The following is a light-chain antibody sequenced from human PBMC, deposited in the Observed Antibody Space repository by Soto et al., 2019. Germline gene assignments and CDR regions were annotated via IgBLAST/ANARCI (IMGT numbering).Light chain of an antibody. J-gene: IGLJ1*01. CDR1: NSDIGGYNF. Sequence: QSALTQPPSASGSPGQSVTISCTGTNSDIGGYNFVSWYQQHPGKAPKLIIYEVNKRPSGVPDRFSGSKSGNTASLTVSGLQAEDEADYFCSSYGGSNNFYVFGSGTKLTGL. CDR3: SSYGGSNNFYV. V-gene: IGLV2-8*01. CDR2: EVN.